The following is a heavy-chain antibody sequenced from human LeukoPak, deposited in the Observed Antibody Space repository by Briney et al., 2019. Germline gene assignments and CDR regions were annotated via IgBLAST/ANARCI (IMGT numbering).Heavy chain of an antibody. D-gene: IGHD6-6*01. CDR3: ARDISSSRGDFDY. CDR1: GFNFDDYG. J-gene: IGHJ4*02. Sequence: PGGSLRLSCAASGFNFDDYGMSWVRQAPGKGLEWVSGINWNGGSTGYADSVKGRFTISRGNAKNSLYLQMNSLRAEDTALYYCARDISSSRGDFDYWGQGTLVTVSS. V-gene: IGHV3-20*04. CDR2: INWNGGST.